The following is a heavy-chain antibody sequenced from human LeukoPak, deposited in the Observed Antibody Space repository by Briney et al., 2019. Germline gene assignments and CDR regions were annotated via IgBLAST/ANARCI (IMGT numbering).Heavy chain of an antibody. CDR3: ARERDDFWSGLGLYYMDV. V-gene: IGHV3-64*01. J-gene: IGHJ6*03. CDR2: ISSNGGST. Sequence: GGSLRLSCAASGFTFSSYAMHWVRQAPGKGLEYVSAISSNGGSTYYANSVKGRFTISRDNSKNTLYLQMGSLRAEDMAVYYCARERDDFWSGLGLYYMDVWGKGTTVTVSS. D-gene: IGHD3-3*01. CDR1: GFTFSSYA.